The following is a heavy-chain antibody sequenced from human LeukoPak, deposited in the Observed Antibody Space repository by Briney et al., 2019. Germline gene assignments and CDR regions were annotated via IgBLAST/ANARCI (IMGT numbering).Heavy chain of an antibody. CDR3: AKDGSSGWYY. J-gene: IGHJ4*02. CDR2: ISYDGSNK. D-gene: IGHD6-19*01. V-gene: IGHV3-30*18. Sequence: GGSLRLSCAASGFTFSSYGMHWVRQAPGRGLEWVGVISYDGSNKYYADSVKGRFTISRDKSKNTLYLQMNSLRAEDTAVYFCAKDGSSGWYYWGQGTLVTVSS. CDR1: GFTFSSYG.